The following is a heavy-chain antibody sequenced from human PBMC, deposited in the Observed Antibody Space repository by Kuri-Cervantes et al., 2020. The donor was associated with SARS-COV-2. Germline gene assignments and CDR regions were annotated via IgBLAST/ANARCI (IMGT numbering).Heavy chain of an antibody. CDR3: ARFLGFYYYMDV. D-gene: IGHD3-16*01. V-gene: IGHV4-4*09. CDR2: IYTSGST. CDR1: GGSISSHY. J-gene: IGHJ6*03. Sequence: ESLKISCTVSGGSISSHYWSWIRQPPGKGLEWIGYIYTSGSTNYNPSLKSRVTISVDTSKNQFSLKLSSVTAADTAVYYCARFLGFYYYMDVWGKGTTVTVSS.